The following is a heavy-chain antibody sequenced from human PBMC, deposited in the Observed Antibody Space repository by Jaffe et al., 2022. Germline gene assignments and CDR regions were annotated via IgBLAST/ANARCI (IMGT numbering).Heavy chain of an antibody. CDR1: GFTFSSYG. J-gene: IGHJ4*02. CDR2: IRYDGSNK. D-gene: IGHD6-19*01. Sequence: QVQLVESGGGVVQPGGSLRLSCAASGFTFSSYGMHWVRQAPGKGLEWVAFIRYDGSNKYYADSVKGRFTISRDNSKNTLYLQMNSLRAEDTAVYYCAKDRPDLAGSISLDYWGQGTLVTVSS. CDR3: AKDRPDLAGSISLDY. V-gene: IGHV3-30*02.